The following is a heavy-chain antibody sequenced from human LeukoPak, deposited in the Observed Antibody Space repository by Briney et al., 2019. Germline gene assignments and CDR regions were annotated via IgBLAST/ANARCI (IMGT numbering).Heavy chain of an antibody. D-gene: IGHD3-10*01. Sequence: GGSLRLSCAASGFTFNTYRMSWVRQAPGKGLEWVSGISGSGGATYYADSVKGRSTISRDNSKNTLYLQMNSLRAEDTAVYYCAKVAVRGAKEGYWGQGTLITVSS. J-gene: IGHJ4*02. CDR3: AKVAVRGAKEGY. CDR1: GFTFNTYR. CDR2: ISGSGGAT. V-gene: IGHV3-23*01.